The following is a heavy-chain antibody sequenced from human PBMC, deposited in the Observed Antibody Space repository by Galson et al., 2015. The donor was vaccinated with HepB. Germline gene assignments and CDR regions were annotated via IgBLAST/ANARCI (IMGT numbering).Heavy chain of an antibody. CDR1: GGSISSSSYY. Sequence: SETLSLTCTVSGGSISSSSYYWGWIRQPPGKGLEWIGSIYYSGSTYYNPSLKSRVTISVDTSKNQFSLKLSSVTAADTAVYYCARQWYYYDSSGYQGSHLWYFDLWGRGTLVTVSS. CDR3: ARQWYYYDSSGYQGSHLWYFDL. D-gene: IGHD3-22*01. V-gene: IGHV4-39*01. J-gene: IGHJ2*01. CDR2: IYYSGST.